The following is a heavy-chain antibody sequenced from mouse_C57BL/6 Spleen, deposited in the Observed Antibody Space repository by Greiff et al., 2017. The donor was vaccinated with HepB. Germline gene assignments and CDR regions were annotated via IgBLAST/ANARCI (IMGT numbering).Heavy chain of an antibody. CDR1: GYTFTSYW. CDR2: IDPSDSYT. Sequence: QVQLQQSGAELVMPGASVKLSCKASGYTFTSYWMHWVKQRPGQGLEWIGEIDPSDSYTNYNQKFKGKSTLTVDKSSSTTYMQLSSLTSEDSAVYYCARGPGPGYFDYWGQGTTLTVSS. CDR3: ARGPGPGYFDY. J-gene: IGHJ2*01. D-gene: IGHD3-1*01. V-gene: IGHV1-69*01.